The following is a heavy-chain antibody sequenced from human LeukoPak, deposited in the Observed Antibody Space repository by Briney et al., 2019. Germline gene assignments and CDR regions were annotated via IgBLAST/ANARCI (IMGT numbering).Heavy chain of an antibody. CDR2: INNDGSHT. V-gene: IGHV3-74*01. CDR1: GFTFSDYW. D-gene: IGHD2-21*02. Sequence: GGSLRLSCAASGFTFSDYWIHWVRQAPGKGLVWVSRINNDGSHTIYADFVEGRFTVSRDNAKNTLYLQMNSLRAEDTAVYYCARESCGGDCYPDYWGQGTLVTVSS. CDR3: ARESCGGDCYPDY. J-gene: IGHJ4*02.